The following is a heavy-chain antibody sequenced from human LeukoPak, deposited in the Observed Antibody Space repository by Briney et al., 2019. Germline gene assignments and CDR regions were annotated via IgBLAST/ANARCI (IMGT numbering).Heavy chain of an antibody. CDR2: ISHDGGNK. V-gene: IGHV3-30*18. CDR3: AKDTSGWAYYFDY. CDR1: GFTFSSYG. D-gene: IGHD6-19*01. J-gene: IGHJ4*02. Sequence: PARSLRLSCATSGFTFSSYGMHWVRQAPGKGLEWVAVISHDGGNKNYADSVKGRFTISRDNSKNTLYLQMNSLRAEDTAVYYCAKDTSGWAYYFDYWGQGTLVTVSS.